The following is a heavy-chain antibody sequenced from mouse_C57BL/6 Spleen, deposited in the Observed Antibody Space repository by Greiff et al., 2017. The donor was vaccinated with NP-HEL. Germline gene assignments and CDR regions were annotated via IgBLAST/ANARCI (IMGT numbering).Heavy chain of an antibody. CDR3: ARYKEVNWYCDV. J-gene: IGHJ1*03. D-gene: IGHD2-5*01. CDR2: IRNKANGYTT. CDR1: GFTFTDYY. V-gene: IGHV7-3*01. Sequence: EVHLVESGGGLVQPGGSLSLSCAASGFTFTDYYMSWVRQPPGKALEWLGFIRNKANGYTTEYSASVKGRFTISRDNSQSILYLQMNALRAEDSATYYCARYKEVNWYCDVWGTGTTVTVSS.